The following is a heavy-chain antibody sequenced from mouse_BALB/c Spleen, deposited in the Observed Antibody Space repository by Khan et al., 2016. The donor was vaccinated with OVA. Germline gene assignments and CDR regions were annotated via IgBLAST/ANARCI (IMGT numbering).Heavy chain of an antibody. Sequence: EVKLVESGGDLVKPGGSLKLSCAASGFTFSTYGMSWVRQAPDKRLEWVATVSNGGSYTYYPDSVKGRFTISRDNAKNTLYLQMSGLRSEDTAMFYCTRLAYYYDSEGFAYWGQGTLVTVSA. CDR1: GFTFSTYG. CDR3: TRLAYYYDSEGFAY. D-gene: IGHD1-1*01. V-gene: IGHV5-6*01. J-gene: IGHJ3*01. CDR2: VSNGGSYT.